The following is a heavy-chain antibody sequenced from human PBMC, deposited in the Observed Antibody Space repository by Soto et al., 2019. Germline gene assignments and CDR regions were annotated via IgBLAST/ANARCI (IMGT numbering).Heavy chain of an antibody. CDR2: ISGSGGST. Sequence: GGSLRLSCAASGFTFSSYAMSWVRQAPGKGLEWVSAISGSGGSTYYADSVKGRFTISRDNSKNTLYLQMNSLRAEDTAVYYCAKDLNDLVGLEMATISLDYWGQGTRVTVSS. CDR1: GFTFSSYA. D-gene: IGHD5-12*01. V-gene: IGHV3-23*01. CDR3: AKDLNDLVGLEMATISLDY. J-gene: IGHJ4*02.